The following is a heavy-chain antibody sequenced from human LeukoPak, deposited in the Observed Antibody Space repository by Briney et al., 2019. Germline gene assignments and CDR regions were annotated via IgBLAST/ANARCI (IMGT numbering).Heavy chain of an antibody. Sequence: PSETLSLTCTVSGGSISSSSYYWGWIRQPPGKGLEWIGSIYYSGSTYYNPSLKSRVTISVDTSKNQFSLKLSSVTAADTAVYYCARGDIVVVPAAIPNWFDPWGQGTLVTVSS. CDR3: ARGDIVVVPAAIPNWFDP. CDR2: IYYSGST. D-gene: IGHD2-2*01. V-gene: IGHV4-39*07. CDR1: GGSISSSSYY. J-gene: IGHJ5*02.